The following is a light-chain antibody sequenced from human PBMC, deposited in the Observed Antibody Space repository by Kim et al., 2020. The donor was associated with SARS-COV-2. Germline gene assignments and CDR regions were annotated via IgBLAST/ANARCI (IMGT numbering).Light chain of an antibody. CDR1: QSVLWISNNRNY. CDR3: QQYYSSPET. Sequence: RAAINCKSSQSVLWISNNRNYLAWYQKKAGQPPKLLIYWASTRESGVPDRFSGSGSGTNFTLTISNLQAEDVADYYCQQYYSSPETFGQGTKLEIK. V-gene: IGKV4-1*01. J-gene: IGKJ2*01. CDR2: WAS.